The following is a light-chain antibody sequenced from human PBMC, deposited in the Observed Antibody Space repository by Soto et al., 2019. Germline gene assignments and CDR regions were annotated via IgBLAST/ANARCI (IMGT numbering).Light chain of an antibody. V-gene: IGLV4-69*01. J-gene: IGLJ2*01. Sequence: QLVLTQSPSASASLGASVKLTCTLSSGHSSYAITWHQQQPEKGPRYLMKLDSDGSHTKGDAIPDRFSGSSSGAERYLTISSLQSEDEADYYCQTWGTGIHVVFGGGTELTLL. CDR3: QTWGTGIHVV. CDR1: SGHSSYA. CDR2: LDSDGSH.